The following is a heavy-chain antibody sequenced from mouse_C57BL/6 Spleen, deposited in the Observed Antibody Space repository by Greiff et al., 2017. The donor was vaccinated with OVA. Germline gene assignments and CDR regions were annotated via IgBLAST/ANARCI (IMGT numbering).Heavy chain of an antibody. CDR2: IRLKSDNYAT. V-gene: IGHV6-3*01. J-gene: IGHJ2*01. CDR1: GFTFSNYW. Sequence: EVMLVESGGGLVQPGGSMKLSCVASGFTFSNYWMNWVRQSPEKGLEWVAQIRLKSDNYATHYAESVKGRFTISRDDSKSSFYLQMNNLRAEDTGIYYCTGRIERRYYFDYWGQGTTLTVSS. CDR3: TGRIERRYYFDY.